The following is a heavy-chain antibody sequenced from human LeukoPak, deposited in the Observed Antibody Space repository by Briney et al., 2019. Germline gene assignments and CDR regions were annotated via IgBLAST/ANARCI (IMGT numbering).Heavy chain of an antibody. CDR1: GVSISSGGYY. CDR2: IYYSGST. D-gene: IGHD4-11*01. V-gene: IGHV4-31*03. CDR3: ARGPVRDYSNY. J-gene: IGHJ4*02. Sequence: PSETLSLTRTVSGVSISSGGYYWSWIRQHPGKGLEWIGYIYYSGSTYYSPSLKSRLTISLDTSSNQFSLKLNSVTAADTAVYYCARGPVRDYSNYWGQGTLVTVSS.